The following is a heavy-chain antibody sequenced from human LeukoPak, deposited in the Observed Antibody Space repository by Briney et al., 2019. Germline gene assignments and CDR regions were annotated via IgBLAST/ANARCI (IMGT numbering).Heavy chain of an antibody. V-gene: IGHV4-39*01. D-gene: IGHD6-19*01. CDR2: IHYSGKV. Sequence: PSETLSLTCTVSGGCLSSGGHRWVWIRQPPGKGLEWIGSIHYSGKVYYNPSLKSRVTTSVDTSTDQFSLRLSSATAADTAVYYCARHRKYSSGWHVWFDPWGQGTLVTVSS. CDR3: ARHRKYSSGWHVWFDP. J-gene: IGHJ5*02. CDR1: GGCLSSGGHR.